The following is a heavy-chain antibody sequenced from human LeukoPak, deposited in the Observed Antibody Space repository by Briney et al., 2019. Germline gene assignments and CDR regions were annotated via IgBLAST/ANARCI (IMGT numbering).Heavy chain of an antibody. CDR1: GYTFTSYG. D-gene: IGHD3-10*01. Sequence: ASVKVSCTASGYTFTSYGISWVRQAPGQGLEWMGWISPYNGNTNYAQKLQGRVTMTTDTPTSTAYMELRSLRSDDTAVYYCARSVHDSGSYNCFDPWGQGTLVTVSS. CDR2: ISPYNGNT. CDR3: ARSVHDSGSYNCFDP. V-gene: IGHV1-18*01. J-gene: IGHJ5*02.